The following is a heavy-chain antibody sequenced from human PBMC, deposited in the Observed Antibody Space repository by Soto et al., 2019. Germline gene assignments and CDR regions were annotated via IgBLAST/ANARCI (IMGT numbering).Heavy chain of an antibody. V-gene: IGHV3-64*01. Sequence: EVQLVESGGGLVQPGESLRLSCPASGFSFSSDGMHWVRQGPGKGLEYVSGISSDGGGAYYANSVKGRFSISRDNSKNTLYIQMGSLRPEDMAVYYCARRGGSGSYPFDYWGQGTLVTVS. CDR3: ARRGGSGSYPFDY. CDR2: ISSDGGGA. D-gene: IGHD1-26*01. J-gene: IGHJ4*02. CDR1: GFSFSSDG.